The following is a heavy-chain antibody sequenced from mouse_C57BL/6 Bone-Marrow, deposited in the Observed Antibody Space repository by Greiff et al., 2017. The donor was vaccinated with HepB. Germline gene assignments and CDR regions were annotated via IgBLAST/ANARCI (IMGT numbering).Heavy chain of an antibody. CDR2: INPGSGGT. J-gene: IGHJ2*01. D-gene: IGHD2-4*01. CDR1: GYAFTNYL. CDR3: ARIYDYDIGFDY. V-gene: IGHV1-54*01. Sequence: VKLMESGAELVRPGTSVKVSCKASGYAFTNYLIEWVKQRPGQGLEWIGVINPGSGGTNYNEKFKGKATLTADKSSSTAYMQLSSLTSEDSAVYFCARIYDYDIGFDYWGQGTTLTVSS.